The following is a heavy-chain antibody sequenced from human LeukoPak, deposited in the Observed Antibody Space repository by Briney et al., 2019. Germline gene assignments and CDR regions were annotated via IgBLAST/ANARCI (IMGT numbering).Heavy chain of an antibody. D-gene: IGHD3-10*01. CDR2: IYYRGST. CDR1: GGSISTYY. Sequence: SETLSLTCTVSGGSISTYYWSWIRQPPGKGLEWIGYIYYRGSTNYNPSLKSRVTISVDTSKNQFSLKLTSVTAADTAVYYCARTYYFGSGSYHFDYWGQGTLVTVSS. J-gene: IGHJ4*02. V-gene: IGHV4-59*08. CDR3: ARTYYFGSGSYHFDY.